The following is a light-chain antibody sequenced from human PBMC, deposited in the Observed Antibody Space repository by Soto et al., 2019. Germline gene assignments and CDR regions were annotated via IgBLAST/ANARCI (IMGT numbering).Light chain of an antibody. CDR3: TSYAGSNIWV. V-gene: IGLV2-8*01. Sequence: QSALTQPPSASGSPGQSVTISCTGTSSDVGAYNYVSWYQQYPGKAPKLMIYEVSKRPSGVPDRFSGSKSGKTASLTVSGLQPEDEADYYCTSYAGSNIWVFGGGTTLTAL. CDR2: EVS. J-gene: IGLJ3*02. CDR1: SSDVGAYNY.